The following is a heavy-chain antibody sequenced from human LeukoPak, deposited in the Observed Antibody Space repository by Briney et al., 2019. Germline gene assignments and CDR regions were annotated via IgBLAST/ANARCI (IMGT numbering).Heavy chain of an antibody. D-gene: IGHD3-16*01. CDR1: GGTFSSYA. Sequence: SVKVSCKAFGGTFSSYAISWVRQAPGQGLEWMGGIIPIFGTANYAQKFQGRVTITADKSTSTAYMELSSLRSEDTAVYYCARGSANRYDYVWGHYYYMDVWGKGTTVTVSS. CDR2: IIPIFGTA. CDR3: ARGSANRYDYVWGHYYYMDV. J-gene: IGHJ6*03. V-gene: IGHV1-69*06.